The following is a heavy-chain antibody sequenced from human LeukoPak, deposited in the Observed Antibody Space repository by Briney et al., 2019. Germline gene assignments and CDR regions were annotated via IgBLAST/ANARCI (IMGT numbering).Heavy chain of an antibody. J-gene: IGHJ6*02. V-gene: IGHV3-30*18. Sequence: GGSLRLSCAASGFTFSSYGMHWVRQAPGKGLEWVAVISYDGSNKHYADSVKGRFTISRDNSKNTLYLQMNSLRAEDTAVYYCAKGYSYGDYYYYHGVDVWGQGTTVTVSS. CDR2: ISYDGSNK. CDR1: GFTFSSYG. CDR3: AKGYSYGDYYYYHGVDV. D-gene: IGHD5-18*01.